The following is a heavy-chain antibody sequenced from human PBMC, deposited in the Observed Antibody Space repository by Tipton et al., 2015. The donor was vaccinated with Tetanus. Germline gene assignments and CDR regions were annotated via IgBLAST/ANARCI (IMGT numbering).Heavy chain of an antibody. D-gene: IGHD3-22*01. J-gene: IGHJ4*02. CDR2: IYQSGST. CDR3: ARPRGYSSGYFYY. CDR1: GGSVNSGSYY. V-gene: IGHV4-61*01. Sequence: TLSLTCTVSGGSVNSGSYYWSWIRQPPGKGLEWIGYIYQSGSTSYSPSLESRVTISLETSKNQFSLRLSTVTAADTAVYYCARPRGYSSGYFYYWGLGTLVTVSS.